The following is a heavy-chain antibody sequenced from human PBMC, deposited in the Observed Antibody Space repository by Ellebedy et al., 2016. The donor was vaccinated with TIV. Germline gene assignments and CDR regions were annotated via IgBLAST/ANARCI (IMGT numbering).Heavy chain of an antibody. CDR2: INQNGSKI. V-gene: IGHV3-7*01. D-gene: IGHD1-26*01. CDR3: ARDKIVGATYFDY. Sequence: GGSLRLSXAGSGFTFTNYWMNWVRQAPGKGLEWVANINQNGSKIYYVDSVKGRFTISRDNAKNSVSLQMNSLRVEDTAVYYCARDKIVGATYFDYWGQGTLVTVSS. CDR1: GFTFTNYW. J-gene: IGHJ4*02.